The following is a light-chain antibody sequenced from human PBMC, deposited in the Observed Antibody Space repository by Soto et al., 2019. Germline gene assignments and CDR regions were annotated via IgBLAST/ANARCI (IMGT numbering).Light chain of an antibody. CDR3: LQHYSYPIT. CDR1: QDIRND. J-gene: IGKJ5*01. V-gene: IGKV1-17*01. CDR2: PAS. Sequence: DIQMTQSPSCLCASVGDRCTITGRASQDIRNDLGWYQQKPGKAPKGLXYPASSLQSGVPSRFRGSGSGTEFTLTISSLQPEDFETYYCLQHYSYPITFGQGTRLEIK.